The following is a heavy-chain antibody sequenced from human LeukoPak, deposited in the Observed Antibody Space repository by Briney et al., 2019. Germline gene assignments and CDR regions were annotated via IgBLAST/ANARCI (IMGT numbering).Heavy chain of an antibody. D-gene: IGHD6-19*01. CDR1: GGSFSGCY. Sequence: SETLSLTCAVYGGSFSGCYWSWIRQPPGKGLEWIGEINHSGSTNYNPSLKSRVTISVDTSKNQFSLKLSSVTAADTAVYYCARGGIAVAGTWDFDYWGQGTLVSVSS. CDR3: ARGGIAVAGTWDFDY. CDR2: INHSGST. J-gene: IGHJ4*02. V-gene: IGHV4-34*01.